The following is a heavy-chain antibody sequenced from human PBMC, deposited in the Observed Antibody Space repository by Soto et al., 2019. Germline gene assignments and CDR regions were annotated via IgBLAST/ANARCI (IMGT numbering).Heavy chain of an antibody. J-gene: IGHJ6*02. D-gene: IGHD6-19*01. CDR1: GFTFSDHS. CDR3: VKDGSSGWPYYYGLDV. CDR2: ISSIGHIQ. V-gene: IGHV3-30-3*02. Sequence: PGGALRLSCVTSGFTFSDHSMHWFRQAPGKGLEWVTVISSIGHIQMYADSVKGRFTISRDNSKNTLYLQMSSLRADDTAVYYCVKDGSSGWPYYYGLDVWGQGTTVTVSS.